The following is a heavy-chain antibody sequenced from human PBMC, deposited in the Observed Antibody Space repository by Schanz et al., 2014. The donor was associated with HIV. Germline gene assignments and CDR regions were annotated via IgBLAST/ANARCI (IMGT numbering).Heavy chain of an antibody. CDR2: ISPNNGNR. V-gene: IGHV1-18*04. CDR3: ARGGSGWYGYEGFDY. J-gene: IGHJ4*02. Sequence: QVQLVQSGAEVKKPGSSVKVSCKASGYTFTGYYLHWIRQAPGQGLEWMGWISPNNGNRNYAQKLQGRVTMTTDTSTTTAYMELRSLRSDETAIYYCARGGSGWYGYEGFDYWGQGTLVTVSS. D-gene: IGHD6-19*01. CDR1: GYTFTGYY.